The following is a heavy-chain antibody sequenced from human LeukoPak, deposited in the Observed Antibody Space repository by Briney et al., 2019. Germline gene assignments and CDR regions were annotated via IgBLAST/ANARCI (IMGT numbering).Heavy chain of an antibody. Sequence: ASVKVSCKASGYTFTANYMHWVRQAPGQGLEWMGLINSTSGGTNYAQKFQGRVTMTRDTSISTAYMELSALRSDDTAVCYCARDISGSYDYWGQGTLVTVCS. D-gene: IGHD3-10*01. CDR1: GYTFTANY. J-gene: IGHJ4*02. CDR3: ARDISGSYDY. CDR2: INSTSGGT. V-gene: IGHV1-2*02.